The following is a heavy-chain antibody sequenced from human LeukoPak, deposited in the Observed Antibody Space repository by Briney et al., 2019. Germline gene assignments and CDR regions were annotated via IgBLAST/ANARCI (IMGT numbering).Heavy chain of an antibody. CDR3: ARGQFWSGYSI. Sequence: PSETLSLTCAVYGGSFSGYYWSWIRQPPGKGLEWIGEINHRRSTNYNPSLKSRVNMSVDTSKNQFSLNLSSVTAADTAVYYCARGQFWSGYSIWGQGTLVTVSS. V-gene: IGHV4-34*01. J-gene: IGHJ4*02. D-gene: IGHD3-3*02. CDR1: GGSFSGYY. CDR2: INHRRST.